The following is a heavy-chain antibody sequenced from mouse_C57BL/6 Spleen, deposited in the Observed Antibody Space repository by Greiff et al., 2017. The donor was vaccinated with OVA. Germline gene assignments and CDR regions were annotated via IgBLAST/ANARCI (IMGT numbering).Heavy chain of an antibody. CDR1: GFTFSDYY. V-gene: IGHV5-12*01. D-gene: IGHD1-1*01. CDR3: ARRGGSSFDAMDY. J-gene: IGHJ4*01. CDR2: ISNGGGST. Sequence: EVKLMESGGGLVQPGGSLKLSCAASGFTFSDYYMYWVRQTPEKRLEWVAYISNGGGSTYYQDTVKGRFTITRDNAKNTLYLQMSRLKSEDTATYYCARRGGSSFDAMDYWGQGTTVTVSS.